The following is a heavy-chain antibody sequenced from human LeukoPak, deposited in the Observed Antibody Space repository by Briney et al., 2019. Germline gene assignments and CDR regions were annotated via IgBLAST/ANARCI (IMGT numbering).Heavy chain of an antibody. Sequence: PGRSLRLSCVASGFTFSNCVMHWVRQAPGKGLEWVALISYDGSNENYADSVKGRFTISRDNSKNTLYLQMNSLRAEDTAVYYCARVFRITKTTGMDVWGQGTTVTVSS. D-gene: IGHD3-10*01. CDR2: ISYDGSNE. V-gene: IGHV3-30-3*01. CDR1: GFTFSNCV. CDR3: ARVFRITKTTGMDV. J-gene: IGHJ6*02.